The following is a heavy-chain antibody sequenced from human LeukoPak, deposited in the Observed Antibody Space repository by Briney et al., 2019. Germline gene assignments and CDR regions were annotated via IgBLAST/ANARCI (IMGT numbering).Heavy chain of an antibody. V-gene: IGHV4-38-2*02. CDR2: IYHSGST. CDR3: ARGFPPRIYYDSSGYYSYFFDY. Sequence: SETLSLTCTVSGYSISSGYYWGWIRQPPGKGLEWIGSIYHSGSTYYNPSLKSRVTISVDTSKNQFSLKLSSVTAADTAMYYCARGFPPRIYYDSSGYYSYFFDYWGQGTLVTVSS. CDR1: GYSISSGYY. J-gene: IGHJ4*02. D-gene: IGHD3-22*01.